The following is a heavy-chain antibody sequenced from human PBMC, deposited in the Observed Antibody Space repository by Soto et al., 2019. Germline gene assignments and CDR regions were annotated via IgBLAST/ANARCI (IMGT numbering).Heavy chain of an antibody. J-gene: IGHJ4*02. D-gene: IGHD6-19*01. Sequence: GSLRLSCAASGFTFSSYAMSWVRQAPGKGLEWVSAISGSGGSTYYADSVKGRFTISRDNSKNTLYLQMNSLRAEDTAVYYCAKGSAVAVTRPLDYWGQGTLVTVSS. V-gene: IGHV3-23*01. CDR2: ISGSGGST. CDR1: GFTFSSYA. CDR3: AKGSAVAVTRPLDY.